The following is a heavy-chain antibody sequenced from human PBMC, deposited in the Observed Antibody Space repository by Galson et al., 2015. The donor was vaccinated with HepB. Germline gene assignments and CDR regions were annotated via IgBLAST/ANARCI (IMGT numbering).Heavy chain of an antibody. V-gene: IGHV3-73*01. CDR1: GFTFSGSA. CDR2: IRSKANSYAT. J-gene: IGHJ4*02. Sequence: SLRLSCAASGFTFSGSAMHWVRQASGKGLEWVGRIRSKANSYATAYAASVKGRFTISRDDSKNTAYLQMNSLKTEDTAVYYCTSGTTGFGDYWGQGTLVTVSS. CDR3: TSGTTGFGDY. D-gene: IGHD4-11*01.